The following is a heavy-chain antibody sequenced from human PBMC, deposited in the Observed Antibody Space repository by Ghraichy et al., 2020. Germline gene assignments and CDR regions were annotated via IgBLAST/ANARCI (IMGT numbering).Heavy chain of an antibody. D-gene: IGHD3-22*01. Sequence: ASVKVSCKVSGYTLTELSMHWVRQAPGKGLEWMGGFDPEDGETIYAQKFQGRVTMTEDTSTDTAYMELSSLRSEDTAVYYCATEGITMILSGGAFDIWGQGTMVTVSS. CDR2: FDPEDGET. CDR1: GYTLTELS. V-gene: IGHV1-24*01. CDR3: ATEGITMILSGGAFDI. J-gene: IGHJ3*02.